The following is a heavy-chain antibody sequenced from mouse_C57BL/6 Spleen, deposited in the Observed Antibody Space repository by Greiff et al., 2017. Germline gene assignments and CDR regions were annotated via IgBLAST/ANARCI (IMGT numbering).Heavy chain of an antibody. CDR1: GYTFTDYY. Sequence: EVQLQQSGPELVKPGASVKISCKASGYTFTDYYMNWVKQSHGKSLEWIGDINPNNGGTSYNQKFKGKATLTVDKSSSTAYMELRSLTSEDSAVYYCAREGLTDYWGQGTTLTVSS. J-gene: IGHJ2*01. D-gene: IGHD2-4*01. V-gene: IGHV1-26*01. CDR2: INPNNGGT. CDR3: AREGLTDY.